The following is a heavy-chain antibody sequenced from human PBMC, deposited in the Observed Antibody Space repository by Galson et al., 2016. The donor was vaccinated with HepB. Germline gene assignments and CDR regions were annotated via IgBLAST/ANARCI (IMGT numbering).Heavy chain of an antibody. CDR2: VSYDGSNQ. CDR3: ARDWGPSKPGMDV. D-gene: IGHD3-16*01. CDR1: GFTFSSYV. J-gene: IGHJ6*02. V-gene: IGHV3-30*14. Sequence: SLRLSCAASGFTFSSYVMHWVRQAPGKGLEWVAVVSYDGSNQYYADSVKGRFTISRDNSKNTLHLQLNSLRAEDTAVYYCARDWGPSKPGMDVWGQGTTVTVSS.